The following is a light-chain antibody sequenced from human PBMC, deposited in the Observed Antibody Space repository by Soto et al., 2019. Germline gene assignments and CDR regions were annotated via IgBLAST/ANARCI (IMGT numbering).Light chain of an antibody. Sequence: DIQMTQSPSSLSASVGDRVTITCRASQSISNYLNWYQQKPGKAPNLLIYDASSLQSGVPSRFSGCGSGTDFTLTISILQPEDFATYYCQQSYSTPPWTFCQGTKLDIK. J-gene: IGKJ2*02. CDR1: QSISNY. CDR2: DAS. V-gene: IGKV1-39*01. CDR3: QQSYSTPPWT.